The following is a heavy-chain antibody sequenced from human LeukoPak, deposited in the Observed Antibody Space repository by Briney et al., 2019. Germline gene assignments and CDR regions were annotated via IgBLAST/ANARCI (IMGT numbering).Heavy chain of an antibody. V-gene: IGHV3-23*01. CDR2: VSGSGGST. Sequence: GGSLRLSCAASGFTFSSYAMSWVRQAPGKGLEWVSAVSGSGGSTYYADSVKGRFTISRDNSKNTLYLQMNSLRAEDTAVYYCAKGGVGYSYGFFDYWGQGTLVTVSS. D-gene: IGHD5-18*01. CDR1: GFTFSSYA. CDR3: AKGGVGYSYGFFDY. J-gene: IGHJ4*02.